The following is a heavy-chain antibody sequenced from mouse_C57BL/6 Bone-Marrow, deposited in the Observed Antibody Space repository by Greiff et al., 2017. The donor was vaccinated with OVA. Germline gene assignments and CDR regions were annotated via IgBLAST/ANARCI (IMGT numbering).Heavy chain of an antibody. CDR2: IHPNSGST. Sequence: QVQLQQPGAELVKPGASVKLSCTASGYTFTSYWMHWVKQRPGQGLEWIGMIHPNSGSTNYNEKFKSKATLTVDKSSSTAYMQLSSLTSEDSAVYYCAREEIYYDYDGGPYWYFDVWGTGTTVTVSS. J-gene: IGHJ1*03. V-gene: IGHV1-64*01. D-gene: IGHD2-4*01. CDR1: GYTFTSYW. CDR3: AREEIYYDYDGGPYWYFDV.